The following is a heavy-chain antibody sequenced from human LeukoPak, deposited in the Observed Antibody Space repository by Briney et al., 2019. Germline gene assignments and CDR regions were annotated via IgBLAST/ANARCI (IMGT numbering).Heavy chain of an antibody. V-gene: IGHV3-9*01. CDR3: ARGRYYYDSSGYSSHAFDI. CDR1: GFTFDDYA. CDR2: ISWNSGSI. J-gene: IGHJ3*02. Sequence: PGRSLRLSCAASGFTFDDYAMHWVRQAPGKGLEWVSGISWNSGSIGYADSVKGRFTISRDNAKNSLYLQMNSLRAEDTALYYCARGRYYYDSSGYSSHAFDIWGQGTMVTVSS. D-gene: IGHD3-22*01.